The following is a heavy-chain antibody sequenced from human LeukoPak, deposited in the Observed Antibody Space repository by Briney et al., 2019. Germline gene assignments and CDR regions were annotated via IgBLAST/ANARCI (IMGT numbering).Heavy chain of an antibody. D-gene: IGHD1-7*01. Sequence: PGGSLRLSCAASGFTFSSYAMSWVRQAPGKGLEWVSAISGSGGSTYYADSVKGRFTISRDNARNSLYLQMNSLRVEDTAIYYCATDGDYDWNYRSGFDSWDQGTLVTVSS. CDR3: ATDGDYDWNYRSGFDS. CDR2: ISGSGGST. CDR1: GFTFSSYA. V-gene: IGHV3-23*01. J-gene: IGHJ4*02.